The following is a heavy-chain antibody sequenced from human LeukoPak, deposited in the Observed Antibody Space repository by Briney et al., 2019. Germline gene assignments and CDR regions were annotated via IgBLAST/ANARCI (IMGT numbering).Heavy chain of an antibody. D-gene: IGHD2-2*02. CDR3: AKDLKYCSSTSCYRRLDY. CDR2: ISYDGSNK. J-gene: IGHJ4*02. Sequence: GGSLRLSCAASGFTFSSYGMRWVRQAPGKGLEWVAVISYDGSNKYYADSVKGRFTISRDNSKNTLYLQMNSLRAEDTAVYYCAKDLKYCSSTSCYRRLDYWGQGTLVTVSS. CDR1: GFTFSSYG. V-gene: IGHV3-30*18.